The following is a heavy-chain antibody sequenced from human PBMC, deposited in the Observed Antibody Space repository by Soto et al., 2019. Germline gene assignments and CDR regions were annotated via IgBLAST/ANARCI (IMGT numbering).Heavy chain of an antibody. V-gene: IGHV1-69*02. Sequence: QVQLVQSGAEVKKPGSSVKVSCKASGGSSSRHTINWVRQAPGQGLEWIGSMIYSLGITNYAQKFQGRVTITADKSTSTAYMELSGLKSDDTAVYYCARPINEGYADSGDGRRNHWGQGTLVTVSS. CDR3: ARPINEGYADSGDGRRNH. D-gene: IGHD4-17*01. J-gene: IGHJ5*02. CDR1: GGSSSRHT. CDR2: MIYSLGIT.